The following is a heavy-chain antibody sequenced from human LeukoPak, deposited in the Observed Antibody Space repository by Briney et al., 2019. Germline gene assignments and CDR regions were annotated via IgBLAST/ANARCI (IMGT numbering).Heavy chain of an antibody. J-gene: IGHJ4*02. D-gene: IGHD2-2*01. V-gene: IGHV4-34*01. CDR2: INHSGST. Sequence: SETLSLTCAVYGGSFSGYYWSWIRQPPGKGLEWIGEINHSGSTNYNPSLKSRVTISVDTSKNQFSLKLSSVTAADTAVYYCARIVVVPAAMIDYWGQGTLVTVSS. CDR3: ARIVVVPAAMIDY. CDR1: GGSFSGYY.